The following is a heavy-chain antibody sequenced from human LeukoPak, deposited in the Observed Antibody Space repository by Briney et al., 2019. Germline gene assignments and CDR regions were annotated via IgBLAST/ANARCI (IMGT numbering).Heavy chain of an antibody. Sequence: SETLSLTCTVSGGSISSYYWSWIRQPPGKGLEWIGYIYYRGSTNYNPSLKSRVTISVDTSKNQFSLKLSSVTAADTAVYYCARYLNRDDSAFDILGQGTMGTGSS. J-gene: IGHJ3*02. CDR1: GGSISSYY. CDR2: IYYRGST. D-gene: IGHD1-1*01. CDR3: ARYLNRDDSAFDI. V-gene: IGHV4-59*01.